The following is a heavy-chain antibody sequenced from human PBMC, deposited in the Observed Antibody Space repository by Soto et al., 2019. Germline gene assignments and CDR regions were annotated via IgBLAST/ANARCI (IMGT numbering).Heavy chain of an antibody. J-gene: IGHJ4*02. D-gene: IGHD1-7*01. V-gene: IGHV3-33*03. CDR2: ISSDEKIK. CDR1: GFIFSNFG. CDR3: AKDRNYPRDQFHY. Sequence: PGGSLRLSCVASGFIFSNFGMHWVRQAPGKGLEWVAVISSDEKIKQYADSVRGRFAISRDNSKNTIFLHMDSLRAEDTAVYYCAKDRNYPRDQFHYWGQGTLVTVSS.